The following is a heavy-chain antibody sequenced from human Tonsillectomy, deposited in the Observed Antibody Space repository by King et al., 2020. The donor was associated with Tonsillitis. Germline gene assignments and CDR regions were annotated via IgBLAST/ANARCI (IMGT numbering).Heavy chain of an antibody. Sequence: DVQLVESGGGLVQPGXSLKLSCAAXGXILXGXAMHWVRQASGKGLEWVGRIRSKANSFATTYPASVKGRFTIFRDDSKNTAYLQMNSLKTEDTAVYYCXGAXXDIXTXGGLXYWGQXALVTV. D-gene: IGHD3-9*01. J-gene: IGHJ4*02. V-gene: IGHV3-73*01. CDR1: GXILXGXA. CDR2: IRSKANSFAT. CDR3: XGAXXDIXTXGGLXY.